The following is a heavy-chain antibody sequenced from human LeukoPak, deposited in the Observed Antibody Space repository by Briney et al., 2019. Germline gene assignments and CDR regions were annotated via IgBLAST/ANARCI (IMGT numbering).Heavy chain of an antibody. D-gene: IGHD4-11*01. CDR3: ARDLVTTVTTGY. V-gene: IGHV1-46*01. Sequence: ASVKVSCKASGYTFTSYYMHWVRQAPGQGLEWMGIINPSGGSTSYAQKFQGRVTMTRDTSTSTVYMELSSLRSDDTAVYYCARDLVTTVTTGYWGQGTLVTVSS. J-gene: IGHJ4*02. CDR2: INPSGGST. CDR1: GYTFTSYY.